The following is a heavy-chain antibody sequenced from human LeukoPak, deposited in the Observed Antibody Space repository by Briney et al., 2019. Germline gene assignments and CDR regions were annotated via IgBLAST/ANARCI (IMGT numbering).Heavy chain of an antibody. CDR3: AREKRPIAVAGTPEWDYYYYMDV. V-gene: IGHV1-2*02. Sequence: ASVKVSCKASGYTFTGYYMHWVRQAPGQGLEWMGWINPNSGGTNYAQKFQGRVTMTRDTSISTAYMKLSRLRSDDTAVYYCAREKRPIAVAGTPEWDYYYYMDVWGKGTTVTVSS. CDR1: GYTFTGYY. CDR2: INPNSGGT. D-gene: IGHD6-19*01. J-gene: IGHJ6*03.